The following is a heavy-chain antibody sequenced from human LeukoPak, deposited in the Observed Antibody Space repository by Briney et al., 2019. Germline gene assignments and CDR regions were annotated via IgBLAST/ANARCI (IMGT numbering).Heavy chain of an antibody. CDR3: ARDRGRWWEPQFY. D-gene: IGHD1-26*01. CDR1: GFTFSSYG. CDR2: IKQDGSEK. J-gene: IGHJ4*02. V-gene: IGHV3-7*01. Sequence: GGSLRLSCAASGFTFSSYGMHWVRQAPGKGLEWVANIKQDGSEKYYVDSVKGRFTISRDNAKNSLYLQMNSLRAGDTAVYYCARDRGRWWEPQFYWGQGTLVTVSS.